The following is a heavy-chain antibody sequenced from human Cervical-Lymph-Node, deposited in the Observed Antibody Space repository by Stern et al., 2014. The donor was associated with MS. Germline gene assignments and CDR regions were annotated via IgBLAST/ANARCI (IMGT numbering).Heavy chain of an antibody. D-gene: IGHD5-24*01. Sequence: VHLVESGGGVVKPGTSLSLSCAASGFTFSSYGMHWVRQAPGQGLEWVALVWHDGSTAYYTNSVQGRLPISQDKSKKKLSLQTNSLTAEDTAVYYCARGLIPYACNYLFDYWGQGTLVTVSS. V-gene: IGHV3-33*01. CDR2: VWHDGSTA. J-gene: IGHJ4*02. CDR1: GFTFSSYG. CDR3: ARGLIPYACNYLFDY.